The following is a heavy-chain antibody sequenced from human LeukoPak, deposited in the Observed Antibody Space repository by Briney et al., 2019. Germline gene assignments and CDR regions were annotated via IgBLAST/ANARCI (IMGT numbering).Heavy chain of an antibody. CDR2: IYPGDSDT. J-gene: IGHJ3*02. D-gene: IGHD4-23*01. V-gene: IGHV5-51*01. CDR3: ARRGGPTTKTDAFDI. CDR1: GYSFTSYW. Sequence: GESLKISCKGSGYSFTSYWIGWVRQMPGKGLEWMGIIYPGDSDTRYSPSFQGQVTISADKSISTAYLQWSSLKASDTAMYYCARRGGPTTKTDAFDIWGQGTMVTVSS.